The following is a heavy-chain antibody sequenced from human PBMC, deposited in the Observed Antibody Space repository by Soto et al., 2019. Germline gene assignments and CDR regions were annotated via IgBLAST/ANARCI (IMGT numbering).Heavy chain of an antibody. D-gene: IGHD3-10*01. CDR2: ISAYNGNT. J-gene: IGHJ4*02. CDR3: ARESGSYSEGFRFDY. CDR1: GYTFTSYG. V-gene: IGHV1-18*01. Sequence: QVQLVQSGAEVKKPGASVKVSCKASGYTFTSYGISWVRQAPGQGLEWMGWISAYNGNTNYAQKLQGRVTMTTDTSTSTADMELRSLRSDDTAVYYCARESGSYSEGFRFDYWGQGTLVTVSS.